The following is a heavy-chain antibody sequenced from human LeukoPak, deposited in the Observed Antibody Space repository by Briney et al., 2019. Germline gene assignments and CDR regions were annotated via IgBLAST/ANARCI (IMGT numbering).Heavy chain of an antibody. J-gene: IGHJ4*02. CDR2: IWYDGSNK. Sequence: PGGSLRLSCAASGFTFSSYGMHWVRQAPGKGLEWVAVIWYDGSNKYYADSVKGRFTISRDNSKNTLYLQMNSLRAEDTAVYYCARGTYYYDSSGYDLDYWGQGTLVTVSS. CDR1: GFTFSSYG. D-gene: IGHD3-22*01. CDR3: ARGTYYYDSSGYDLDY. V-gene: IGHV3-33*01.